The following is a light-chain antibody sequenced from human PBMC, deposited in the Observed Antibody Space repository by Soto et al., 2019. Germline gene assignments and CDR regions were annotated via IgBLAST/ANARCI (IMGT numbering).Light chain of an antibody. J-gene: IGKJ5*01. Sequence: MTQSPSTLSASVGDRVTITCRASQSVSRNLAWYQQKPGQAPRLLIYDASTRATGIPDRFSGGGSGTEFTLTTSSLQSEDFVVYYCQQYNSWPPITFGQGTRLEIK. CDR3: QQYNSWPPIT. V-gene: IGKV3-15*01. CDR2: DAS. CDR1: QSVSRN.